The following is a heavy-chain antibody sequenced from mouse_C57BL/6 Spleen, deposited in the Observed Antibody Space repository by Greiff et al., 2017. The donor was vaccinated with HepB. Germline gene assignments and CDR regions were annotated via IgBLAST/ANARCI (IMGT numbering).Heavy chain of an antibody. CDR1: GFTFSSYA. Sequence: EVKLVESGGGLVKPGGSLKLSCAASGFTFSSYAMSWVRQTPEKRLEWVATISDGGSYTYYPDNVKGRFTISRDNAKNNLYLQMSHLKSEDTAMYYCAREDYYGSSFPWFAYWGQGTLVTVSA. CDR2: ISDGGSYT. V-gene: IGHV5-4*01. J-gene: IGHJ3*01. D-gene: IGHD1-1*01. CDR3: AREDYYGSSFPWFAY.